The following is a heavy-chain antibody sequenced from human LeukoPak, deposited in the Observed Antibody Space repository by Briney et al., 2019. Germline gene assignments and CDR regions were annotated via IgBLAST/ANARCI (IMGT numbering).Heavy chain of an antibody. D-gene: IGHD3-16*01. V-gene: IGHV3-30*04. J-gene: IGHJ4*02. Sequence: GGSLRLSCAASGFTFSSYAMHWVRQAPGKGLEWVAIISYDGRDKQYADSVKGRFTISRDNSKNTLYLQMNSLRVEHTTVYYCARGGRAKYYFEYWGQGTLVTVSS. CDR1: GFTFSSYA. CDR3: ARGGRAKYYFEY. CDR2: ISYDGRDK.